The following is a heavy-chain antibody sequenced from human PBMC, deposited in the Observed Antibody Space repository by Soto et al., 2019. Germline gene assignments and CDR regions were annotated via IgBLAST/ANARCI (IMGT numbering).Heavy chain of an antibody. CDR2: IDGSGGDR. CDR1: GFTFSSYA. CDR3: VKEIVAGAYVETSAFDF. Sequence: EVQLLESGGDLVQPGGSLRLSCAASGFTFSSYAMGWVRQAPGTGLEWLSVIDGSGGDRSLADSVKGRFTISRDNSKNTLYLQMDRLRVEDTARYFCVKEIVAGAYVETSAFDFWGQGTLVTVSS. V-gene: IGHV3-23*01. J-gene: IGHJ4*02. D-gene: IGHD6-19*01.